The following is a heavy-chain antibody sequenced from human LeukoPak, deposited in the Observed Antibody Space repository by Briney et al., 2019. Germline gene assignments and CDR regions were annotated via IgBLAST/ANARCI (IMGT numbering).Heavy chain of an antibody. D-gene: IGHD6-13*01. J-gene: IGHJ1*01. CDR3: ARPGVAAADLGH. Sequence: GGSLRLSCAASGFTFSSYWMHWVRQAPGKGLVWVSSINSDGSGTDYAGYVKGRFTISRDNANSTLYLQMNSLRAEDTAVYYCARPGVAAADLGHWGQGTLVTVSS. V-gene: IGHV3-74*01. CDR1: GFTFSSYW. CDR2: INSDGSGT.